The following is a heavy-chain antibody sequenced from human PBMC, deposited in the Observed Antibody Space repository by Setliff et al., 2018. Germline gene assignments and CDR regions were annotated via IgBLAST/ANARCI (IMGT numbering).Heavy chain of an antibody. J-gene: IGHJ4*02. Sequence: SETLSLTCTVTGDTIYNYFWSWIRQSPGTGLEWIGYTHTTESTNYNPSLKSRVTISIDTSKSQFSLNLNSVTAADAAMYYCARGLNSVSWTFTYWGQGTLVTVSS. D-gene: IGHD2-15*01. CDR2: THTTEST. CDR1: GDTIYNYF. V-gene: IGHV4-4*08. CDR3: ARGLNSVSWTFTY.